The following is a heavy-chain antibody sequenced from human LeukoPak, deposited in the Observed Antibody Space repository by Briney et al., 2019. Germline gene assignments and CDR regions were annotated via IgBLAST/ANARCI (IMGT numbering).Heavy chain of an antibody. CDR3: AKRISSGWSYYFDY. D-gene: IGHD6-13*01. V-gene: IGHV3-21*04. CDR2: ISSSSSYI. CDR1: GFTFSSYS. J-gene: IGHJ4*02. Sequence: PGGSLRLSCAASGFTFSSYSMNWVRQAPGKGLEWVSSISSSSSYIYYADSVKGRFTISRDNSKNTLYLQMNRLRAEDTAVYYCAKRISSGWSYYFDYWGQGTLVTVSS.